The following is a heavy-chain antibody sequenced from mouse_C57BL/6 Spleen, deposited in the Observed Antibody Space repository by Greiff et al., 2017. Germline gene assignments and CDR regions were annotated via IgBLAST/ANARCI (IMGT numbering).Heavy chain of an antibody. CDR1: GYTFTGYW. CDR3: ARSPYYSNYEYAMDY. D-gene: IGHD2-5*01. V-gene: IGHV1-9*01. CDR2: ILPGSGST. Sequence: VQLQQSGAELMKPGASVKLSCKATGYTFTGYWIEWVKQRPGHGLEWIGEILPGSGSTNYNAKFTGKATFTADTSSNTAYMQLSSLTTEDSAIYYCARSPYYSNYEYAMDYWGQGTSVTVSS. J-gene: IGHJ4*01.